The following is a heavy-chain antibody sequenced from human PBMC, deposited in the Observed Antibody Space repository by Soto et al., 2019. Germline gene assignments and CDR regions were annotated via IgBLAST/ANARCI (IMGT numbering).Heavy chain of an antibody. D-gene: IGHD6-13*01. J-gene: IGHJ5*02. CDR2: IIPIFGTA. CDR3: ARMTAAGPRWFDP. Sequence: QVQLVQSGAEVKKPGSSVKVSCKASGGTFSSYAISWVRQAPGQGLEWMGGIIPIFGTANYAQKFQGRVTIPADESTRTAYMELSSLRSEDTAVYYCARMTAAGPRWFDPWGQGTLVTVSS. V-gene: IGHV1-69*12. CDR1: GGTFSSYA.